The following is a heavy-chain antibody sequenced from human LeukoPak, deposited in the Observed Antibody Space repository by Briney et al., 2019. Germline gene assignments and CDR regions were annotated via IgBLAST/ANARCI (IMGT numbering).Heavy chain of an antibody. Sequence: PSETLSLTCTVSGGSISSYYWSWIRQPPGKGLEWIGYIYYSGSTNYNPSLKSRVTISVDTSKNQFSLKLSSVTAADTAVYYCARDQGGYSYGFDYWGQGTLVTVSS. J-gene: IGHJ4*02. CDR3: ARDQGGYSYGFDY. D-gene: IGHD5-18*01. V-gene: IGHV4-59*01. CDR1: GGSISSYY. CDR2: IYYSGST.